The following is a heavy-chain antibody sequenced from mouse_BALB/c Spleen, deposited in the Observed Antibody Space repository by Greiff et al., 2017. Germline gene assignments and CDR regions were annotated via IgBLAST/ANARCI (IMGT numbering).Heavy chain of an antibody. CDR2: ISSGGST. CDR3: ARDGNSYYFDY. CDR1: GFTFSSYA. V-gene: IGHV5-6-5*01. Sequence: EVKLQESGGGLVKPGGSLKLSCAASGFTFSSYAMSWVRQTPEKRLEWVASISSGGSTYYPDSVKVRFTISRDNARNILYLQMSSLRSEDTAMYYCARDGNSYYFDYWGQGTTLTVSS. D-gene: IGHD2-1*01. J-gene: IGHJ2*01.